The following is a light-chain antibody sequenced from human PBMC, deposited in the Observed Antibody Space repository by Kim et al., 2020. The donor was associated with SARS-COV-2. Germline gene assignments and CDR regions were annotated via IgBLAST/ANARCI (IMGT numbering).Light chain of an antibody. CDR1: QSISTY. Sequence: DIQMTQSPSSLTASIGDRVTITCRASQSISTYLIWYQERPGEAPKLLIYDASNLQGGVPSRFSGSRSGTDFTLTISNLQPEDFATYICQQSYTTPRYTFGQGTKLEI. J-gene: IGKJ2*01. CDR3: QQSYTTPRYT. V-gene: IGKV1-39*01. CDR2: DAS.